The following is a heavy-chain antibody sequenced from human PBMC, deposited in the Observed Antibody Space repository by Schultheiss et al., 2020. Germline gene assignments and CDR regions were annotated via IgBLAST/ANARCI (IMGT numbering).Heavy chain of an antibody. CDR3: ARDPDSSGYYSRGWFDP. D-gene: IGHD3-22*01. CDR1: GGSISSYY. V-gene: IGHV4-59*12. Sequence: SETLSLTCTVSGGSISSYYWSWIRQPPGKGLEWIGEIYHSGSTNYNPSLKSRVTISVDKSKNQFSLKLSSVTAADTAVYYCARDPDSSGYYSRGWFDPWGQGTLVTVSA. J-gene: IGHJ5*02. CDR2: IYHSGST.